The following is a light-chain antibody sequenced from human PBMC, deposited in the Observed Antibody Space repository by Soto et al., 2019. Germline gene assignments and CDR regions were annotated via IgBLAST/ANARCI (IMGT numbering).Light chain of an antibody. CDR3: QQYNSYSWT. CDR2: DAS. Sequence: DIQMTQSASSLSASVGDRVTITCRASQSSSKWLAWYQQKPGTAPKLLIYDASNLESGVPSRFSGSGSGTEFTLTISSLQPDDFATYYCQQYNSYSWTFGQGTKVDI. CDR1: QSSSKW. V-gene: IGKV1-5*01. J-gene: IGKJ1*01.